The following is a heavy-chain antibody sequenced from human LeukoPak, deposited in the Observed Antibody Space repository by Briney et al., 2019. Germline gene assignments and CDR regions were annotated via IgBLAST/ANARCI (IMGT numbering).Heavy chain of an antibody. V-gene: IGHV1-69*13. J-gene: IGHJ6*02. CDR2: IIPIFGTA. CDR1: GGTFSSYA. Sequence: ASVRVSCKASGGTFSSYAISWVRQAPGQGLEWMGGIIPIFGTANYAQKFQGRVTITADESTSTAYMELSSLRSEDTAVYYCARGSPPPYYYYYGMDVWGQGTTVTVSS. CDR3: ARGSPPPYYYYYGMDV.